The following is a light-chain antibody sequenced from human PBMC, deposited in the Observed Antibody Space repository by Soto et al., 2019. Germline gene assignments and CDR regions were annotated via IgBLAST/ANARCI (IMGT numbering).Light chain of an antibody. V-gene: IGKV3-11*01. J-gene: IGKJ5*01. CDR1: QSVSSY. CDR2: DAS. CDR3: QQRSNWPPIT. Sequence: EIVLTQSPATLSLSPGERVTLSCRASQSVSSYLAWYQQKPGQAPRLLIYDASNRATGIPARFSGSGSGTXFXXXXXXXXPEDFAVYYCQQRSNWPPITFGQGTRLEIK.